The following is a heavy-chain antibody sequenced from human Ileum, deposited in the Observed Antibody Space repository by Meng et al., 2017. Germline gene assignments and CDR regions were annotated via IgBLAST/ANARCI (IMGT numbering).Heavy chain of an antibody. D-gene: IGHD3-10*01. Sequence: QVQVRVWGPGLVVPSHTLSLPWTVSGDSRSSGPYYWGWIRQPAGEGLAWLGRISASGTTNYNTSPNNRVTISLDTSKNQFSLKLSSVTAADTAVYYCARSSGTYYSWWFDPWGQGTLVTVSS. V-gene: IGHV4-61*02. CDR3: ARSSGTYYSWWFDP. CDR2: ISASGTT. CDR1: GDSRSSGPYY. J-gene: IGHJ5*02.